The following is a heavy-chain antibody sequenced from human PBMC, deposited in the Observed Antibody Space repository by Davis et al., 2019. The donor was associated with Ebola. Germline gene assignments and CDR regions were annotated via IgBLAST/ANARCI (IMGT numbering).Heavy chain of an antibody. CDR3: ARVASYGDYFDY. Sequence: SETLSLTCTVSGGSISSGDYYWSWIRQPPGKGLEWIGYIYYSGSTNYNPSLKSRVTISVDTSKNQFSLKLSSVTAADTAVYYCARVASYGDYFDYWGLGTLVTVSS. V-gene: IGHV4-61*08. J-gene: IGHJ4*02. CDR1: GGSISSGDYY. D-gene: IGHD5-18*01. CDR2: IYYSGST.